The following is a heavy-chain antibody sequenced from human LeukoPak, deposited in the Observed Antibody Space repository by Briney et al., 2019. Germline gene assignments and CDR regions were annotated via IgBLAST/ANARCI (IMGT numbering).Heavy chain of an antibody. D-gene: IGHD5-12*01. V-gene: IGHV3-48*02. CDR1: GITFSSHG. J-gene: IGHJ4*02. CDR3: ARDRGYSNYYDY. CDR2: ISKTSNTR. Sequence: GGSLTLSCAASGITFSSHGMNWVRQTPGKGLEWVSYISKTSNTRDYADSVKGRFTISRDNDKNSLSLQMNSPRDEDTAVYYCARDRGYSNYYDYWGQGTLVTVSS.